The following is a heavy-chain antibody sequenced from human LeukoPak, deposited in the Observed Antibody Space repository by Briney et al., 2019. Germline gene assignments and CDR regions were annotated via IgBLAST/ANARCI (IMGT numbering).Heavy chain of an antibody. J-gene: IGHJ4*02. Sequence: AASVKVSCKASGYTFTSYDISWVRQAPGQGLEWMGWISGYNGNTNYAQKLQGRVTMTTDTSTSTAYMELRSLRSEDTAVYYCARDKIAVAGPNFDYWGQGTLVTVSS. CDR2: ISGYNGNT. CDR3: ARDKIAVAGPNFDY. D-gene: IGHD6-19*01. V-gene: IGHV1-18*01. CDR1: GYTFTSYD.